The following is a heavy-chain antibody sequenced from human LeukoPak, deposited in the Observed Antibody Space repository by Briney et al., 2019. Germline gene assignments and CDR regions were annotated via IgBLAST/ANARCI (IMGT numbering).Heavy chain of an antibody. CDR2: INPNDGDT. CDR3: ARANFLYCSSSTCLFDY. J-gene: IGHJ4*02. V-gene: IGHV1-2*02. Sequence: VASLKVSCTASGYTFTDYYMHWVRQAPGQGFEWMGWINPNDGDTNYAQKFQCMVTMTRDTSISTAHMQVSRLRSDDTAVYYCARANFLYCSSSTCLFDYWGQGTLVTVSS. CDR1: GYTFTDYY. D-gene: IGHD2-2*01.